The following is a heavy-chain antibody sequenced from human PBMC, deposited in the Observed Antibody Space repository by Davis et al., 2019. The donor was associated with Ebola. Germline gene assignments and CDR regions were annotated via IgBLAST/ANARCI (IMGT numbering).Heavy chain of an antibody. Sequence: MPGGSLRLSCTVSGGSISSDKWWSWVRQTPRKGLEWIGDIYDDGSTHYDPSLKSRVTMSVEKSKNQFSLGLSSVTAADTAVYYCARLLGIPRYFDSWGQGTLVTVSS. CDR2: IYDDGST. CDR3: ARLLGIPRYFDS. V-gene: IGHV4-4*02. J-gene: IGHJ4*02. D-gene: IGHD3-16*01. CDR1: GGSISSDKW.